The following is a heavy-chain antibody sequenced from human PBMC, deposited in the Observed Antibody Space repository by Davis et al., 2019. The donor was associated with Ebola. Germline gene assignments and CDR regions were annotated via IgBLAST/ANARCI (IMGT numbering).Heavy chain of an antibody. CDR3: ARLMITFGGVHFDY. CDR1: GGSISSGGYY. J-gene: IGHJ4*02. CDR2: IYYSGST. D-gene: IGHD3-16*01. Sequence: MPSETLSLTCTVSGGSISSGGYYWGWIRQPPGKGLEWIGSIYYSGSTYYNPSLKSRVTISVDTSKNQFSLKLSSVTAADTAVYYCARLMITFGGVHFDYWGQGTLVTVSS. V-gene: IGHV4-39*01.